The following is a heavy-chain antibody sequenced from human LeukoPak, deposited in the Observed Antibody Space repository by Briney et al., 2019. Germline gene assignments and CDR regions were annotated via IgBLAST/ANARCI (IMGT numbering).Heavy chain of an antibody. CDR1: GGSISSYY. V-gene: IGHV4-59*01. D-gene: IGHD3-16*02. CDR2: IYYSGST. CDR3: ARDRSDYVWGSYRYKGAFDI. J-gene: IGHJ3*02. Sequence: SEALSLTCTVSGGSISSYYWSWIRQPPGKGLEWIGYIYYSGSTNYNPSLKSRVTISVDTSKNQFSLKLSSVTAADTAVYYCARDRSDYVWGSYRYKGAFDIWGQGTMVTVSS.